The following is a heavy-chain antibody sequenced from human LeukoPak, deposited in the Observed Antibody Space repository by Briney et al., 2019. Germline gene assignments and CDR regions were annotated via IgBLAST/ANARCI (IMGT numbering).Heavy chain of an antibody. CDR1: GGSISSSSYY. D-gene: IGHD4-17*01. V-gene: IGHV4-39*07. CDR2: IYYSGST. Sequence: PSETLSLTCTVSGGSISSSSYYWGWIRQPPGKGLEWIGSIYYSGSTYYNPSLKSRVTISVDTSKNQLSLKPSSVTAAATAVYYCARDRSTRYGAWIDYWGQGTLVTVSS. CDR3: ARDRSTRYGAWIDY. J-gene: IGHJ4*02.